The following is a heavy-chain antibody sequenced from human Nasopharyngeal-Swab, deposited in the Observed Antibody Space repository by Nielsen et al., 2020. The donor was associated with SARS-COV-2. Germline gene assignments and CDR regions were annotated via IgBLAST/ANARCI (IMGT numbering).Heavy chain of an antibody. J-gene: IGHJ3*02. CDR2: ICRGGTT. V-gene: IGHV4-39*01. CDR3: ARQRNHVFDI. Sequence: WIREPQGKGLEGSGSICRGGTTYYNASLKSRVTISVDTSKSQFSLKLPSVTAADTAMYYCARQRNHVFDIWGQGTMVTVSS.